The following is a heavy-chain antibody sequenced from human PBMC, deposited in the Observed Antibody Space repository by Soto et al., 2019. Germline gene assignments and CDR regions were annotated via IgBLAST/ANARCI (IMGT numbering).Heavy chain of an antibody. Sequence: GGSLRLSCVASGLIVTPYWMSWVPQAPGKGLEWVSNIKPDGCEKFYVDSVKGRFTVPRYNATTSLHLQMNSLRDEDAAVYYCAGQASYYAKCGQLPFRYSAQGILVTVS. CDR1: GLIVTPYW. CDR2: IKPDGCEK. J-gene: IGHJ4*02. V-gene: IGHV3-7*01. D-gene: IGHD3-16*02. CDR3: AGQASYYAKCGQLPFRY.